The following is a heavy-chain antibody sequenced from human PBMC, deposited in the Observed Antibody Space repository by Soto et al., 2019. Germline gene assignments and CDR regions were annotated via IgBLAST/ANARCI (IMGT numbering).Heavy chain of an antibody. D-gene: IGHD4-4*01. V-gene: IGHV1-46*01. Sequence: ASVKVSCKASGYTFSTYYMHWVRQAPGQGYEWMGIINPSGGSTTYAQKFQGRVTMTRDTSTTTVYMELSSLKSEDTAVYYCARYDYNGYHFDYWGQGTLVPVSS. CDR1: GYTFSTYY. J-gene: IGHJ4*02. CDR2: INPSGGST. CDR3: ARYDYNGYHFDY.